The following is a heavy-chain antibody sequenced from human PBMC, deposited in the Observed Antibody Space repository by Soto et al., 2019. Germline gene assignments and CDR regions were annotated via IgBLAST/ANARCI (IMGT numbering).Heavy chain of an antibody. D-gene: IGHD6-13*01. J-gene: IGHJ1*01. V-gene: IGHV2-5*02. Sequence: SGPTLVNPTQTLTLTCTFSGFSLSTSGVGVGWIRQPPGKALEWLALIYWDDDKRYSPSLKSRLTITKDTSKNQVVLTMTNMDPVDTATYYCADSERYSSSWSAEYFQHWGQGTLVTVSS. CDR1: GFSLSTSGVG. CDR2: IYWDDDK. CDR3: ADSERYSSSWSAEYFQH.